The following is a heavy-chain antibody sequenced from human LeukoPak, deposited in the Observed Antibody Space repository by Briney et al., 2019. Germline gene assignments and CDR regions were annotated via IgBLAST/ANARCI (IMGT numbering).Heavy chain of an antibody. J-gene: IGHJ1*01. CDR3: AKDGVGATATQH. D-gene: IGHD1-26*01. V-gene: IGHV3-30*02. Sequence: GSLRLSCAASGFTFSSYGMHWVRQAPGKGLEWVAFIRYDGSNKYYADSVKGRFTISRDNSKNTLYLQMNSLRAEDTAVYYCAKDGVGATATQHWGQGTLVTVSS. CDR2: IRYDGSNK. CDR1: GFTFSSYG.